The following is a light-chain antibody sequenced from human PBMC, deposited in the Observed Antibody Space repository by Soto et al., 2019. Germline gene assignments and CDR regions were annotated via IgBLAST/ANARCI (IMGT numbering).Light chain of an antibody. CDR1: SSDFGSYNL. CDR3: CSYAGSSTFEV. J-gene: IGLJ3*02. CDR2: EGS. Sequence: QSALTQPASVSGSPGQSITISCTGTSSDFGSYNLVSWYQQHPGKAPKLMIYEGSKRPSGVSNRFSGSKSGNTASLTISGLQAEDEADYYCCSYAGSSTFEVFGGGTELTV. V-gene: IGLV2-23*03.